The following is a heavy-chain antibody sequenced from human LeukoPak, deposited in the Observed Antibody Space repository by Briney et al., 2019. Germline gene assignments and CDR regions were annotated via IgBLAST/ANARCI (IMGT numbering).Heavy chain of an antibody. Sequence: GGSLRLSCAASGFTFSSYSMNWVRQAPGKGLEWVSSISSSSSYIYYADSVKGRFTISRDNAKNSLYLQMNSLRAEDTAVYYCARDYRDYGGNSLPDAFDIWGQGTMVTVSS. CDR2: ISSSSSYI. CDR3: ARDYRDYGGNSLPDAFDI. D-gene: IGHD4-23*01. V-gene: IGHV3-21*01. J-gene: IGHJ3*02. CDR1: GFTFSSYS.